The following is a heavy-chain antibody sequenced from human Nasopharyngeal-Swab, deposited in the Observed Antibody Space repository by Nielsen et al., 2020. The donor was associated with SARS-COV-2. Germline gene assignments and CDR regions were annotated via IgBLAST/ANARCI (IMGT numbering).Heavy chain of an antibody. V-gene: IGHV3-64*01. D-gene: IGHD2-2*01. J-gene: IGHJ6*03. CDR3: ARGFIQLLHPYYYYYMDV. CDR2: ISSNGNST. Sequence: GGSLRLSCAASGFTFSSYAMHWVRQAPGKGLEYVSAISSNGNSTYYANSVKGRFTMSRDNSKNTLYLQMGSLRAEDMAVYYCARGFIQLLHPYYYYYMDVWGKGTTVTVSS. CDR1: GFTFSSYA.